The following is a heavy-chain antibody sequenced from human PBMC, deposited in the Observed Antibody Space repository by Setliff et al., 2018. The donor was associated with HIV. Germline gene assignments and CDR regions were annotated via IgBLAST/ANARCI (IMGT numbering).Heavy chain of an antibody. CDR2: IYTSGST. V-gene: IGHV4-61*02. CDR3: ARGRFVGFDY. CDR1: DGSISTGSYY. J-gene: IGHJ4*02. Sequence: SETLSFTCTVADGSISTGSYYWSWVRQPAGRGLEWIGRIYTSGSTNYNPSLKSRVTMSVDTSKNQFSLNLTSVTAADTAVYYCARGRFVGFDYWGQGTLVTVSS. D-gene: IGHD3-16*02.